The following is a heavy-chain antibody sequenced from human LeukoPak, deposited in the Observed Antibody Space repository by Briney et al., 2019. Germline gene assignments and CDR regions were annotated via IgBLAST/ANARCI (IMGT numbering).Heavy chain of an antibody. J-gene: IGHJ5*02. CDR3: GRVYDRMGYNRFDT. D-gene: IGHD3-22*01. CDR2: IYYSGST. V-gene: IGHV4-59*01. CDR1: GGSISSFY. Sequence: SETLSLTCTVAGGSISSFYWSWLRQPPGKGMEWIGYIYYSGSTNYNTSLKSRVTISVNTSKKQYSLKMSPVTAAATAVYYSGRVYDRMGYNRFDTWGQRKLVTVSS.